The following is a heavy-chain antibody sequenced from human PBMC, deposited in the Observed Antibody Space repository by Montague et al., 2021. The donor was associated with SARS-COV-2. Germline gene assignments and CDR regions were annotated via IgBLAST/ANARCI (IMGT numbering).Heavy chain of an antibody. D-gene: IGHD2-2*01. CDR2: INHSGRT. CDR3: ARVVYCSSSGFYTPYYMDF. Sequence: SETLSLTCAVYGGSISSYYWSWIRQPPGKGLEWIGEINHSGRTNINPSLRSRVIMSVDTSKSQFSLKLSSVTAADTAVYYCARVVYCSSSGFYTPYYMDFWGQGTMVTVSS. CDR1: GGSISSYY. J-gene: IGHJ6*03. V-gene: IGHV4-59*12.